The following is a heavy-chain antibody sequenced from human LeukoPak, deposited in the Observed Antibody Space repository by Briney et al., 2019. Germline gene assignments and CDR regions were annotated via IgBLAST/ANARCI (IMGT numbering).Heavy chain of an antibody. Sequence: SETLSLTCAVHGASFSGYSWSWVRQPPGKGPEWIGEVNRVGNTIYNPSLKSRVTISIDTSTTQFSLTPTSVTVADTAIYFCARERVVSNFNWFDPWGQGTLVTVSS. CDR1: GASFSGYS. CDR3: ARERVVSNFNWFDP. J-gene: IGHJ5*02. CDR2: VNRVGNT. V-gene: IGHV4-34*01. D-gene: IGHD1-1*01.